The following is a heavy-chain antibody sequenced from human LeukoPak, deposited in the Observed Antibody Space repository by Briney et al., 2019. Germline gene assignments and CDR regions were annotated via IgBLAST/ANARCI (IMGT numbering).Heavy chain of an antibody. CDR3: ARDRSVVYFDY. CDR1: GFTFSSYE. D-gene: IGHD2-8*02. Sequence: GGSLRLSCAASGFTFSSYEMIWVRQAPGKGLEWLSFISTRGDTIYYAESVKGRFTISRDNTRNSLYLQMNSLRAEDTAVYYCARDRSVVYFDYWGQGTLVTVS. CDR2: ISTRGDTI. J-gene: IGHJ4*02. V-gene: IGHV3-48*03.